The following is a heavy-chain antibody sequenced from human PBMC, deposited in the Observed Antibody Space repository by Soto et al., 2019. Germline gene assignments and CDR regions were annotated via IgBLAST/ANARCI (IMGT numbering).Heavy chain of an antibody. CDR2: IYYSGST. CDR1: GGSISSYY. V-gene: IGHV4-59*01. J-gene: IGHJ6*03. Sequence: QVQLQESGPGLVKPSETLSLTCTVSGGSISSYYWSWIRQPPGKGLEWIGYIYYSGSTNYNPSLKSRVTISVDTSKNQFSLKLSSVTAADTAVYYCARSYCSGGSCNYYMDVWGKGTTVTVSS. D-gene: IGHD2-15*01. CDR3: ARSYCSGGSCNYYMDV.